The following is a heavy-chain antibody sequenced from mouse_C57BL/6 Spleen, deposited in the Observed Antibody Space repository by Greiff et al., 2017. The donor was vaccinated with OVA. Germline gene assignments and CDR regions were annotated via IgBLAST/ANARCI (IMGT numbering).Heavy chain of an antibody. Sequence: QVQLQQSGAELASPGASVTLSCKASGYTFTDHIMNWVKKRPGQGLEWIGRIYPGSGETNYNQKFMGKATFSVDRSSSTVYMVLNSLTSEDPTVYYCAITTVVATEGYFDVWGTGTTVTVSS. V-gene: IGHV1-11*01. CDR1: GYTFTDHI. CDR2: IYPGSGET. J-gene: IGHJ1*03. CDR3: AITTVVATEGYFDV. D-gene: IGHD1-1*01.